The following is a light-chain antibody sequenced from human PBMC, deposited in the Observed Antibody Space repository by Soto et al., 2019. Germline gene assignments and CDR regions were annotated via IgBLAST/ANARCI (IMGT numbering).Light chain of an antibody. V-gene: IGKV1-27*01. J-gene: IGKJ4*01. Sequence: DIPLTQSPSSLSASVGDRVTITCRASQAISSYLAWYQQKPGKVPELLIYATSTLQSGAPSRFSGSRSGTDFTLTISSLQPEDVATYYCHKYNHAPTFGGGTKVEIK. CDR3: HKYNHAPT. CDR2: ATS. CDR1: QAISSY.